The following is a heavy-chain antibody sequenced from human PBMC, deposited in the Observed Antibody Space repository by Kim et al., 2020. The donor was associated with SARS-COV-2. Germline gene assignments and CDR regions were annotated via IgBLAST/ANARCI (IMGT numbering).Heavy chain of an antibody. V-gene: IGHV3-21*01. CDR1: GFTFSSYS. J-gene: IGHJ6*02. CDR2: ISSSSSYI. CDR3: ASLDSGGWYDYYYGMDV. Sequence: GGSLRLSCAASGFTFSSYSMNWVRQAPGKGLEWVSSISSSSSYIYYADSVKGRFTISRDNAKNSLYLQMNSLRAEDTAVYYCASLDSGGWYDYYYGMDVWGQGTTVTVSS. D-gene: IGHD6-19*01.